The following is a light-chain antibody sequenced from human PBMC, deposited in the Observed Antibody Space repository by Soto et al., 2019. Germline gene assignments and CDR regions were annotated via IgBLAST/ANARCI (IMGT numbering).Light chain of an antibody. V-gene: IGKV3-11*01. CDR1: QGVGVY. CDR3: QQRSNWPRYT. J-gene: IGKJ2*01. CDR2: DAS. Sequence: EIVLTQSPATLSLSPGERATLSCRARQGVGVYLAWFQQKPGQAPRLLIYDASNRATGIPARFSGSGSGTDFTLTISSLEPEDFAVYYCQQRSNWPRYTFGQGTKLEIK.